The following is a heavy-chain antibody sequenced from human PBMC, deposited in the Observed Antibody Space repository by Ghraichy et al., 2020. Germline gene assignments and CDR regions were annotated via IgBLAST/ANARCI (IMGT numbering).Heavy chain of an antibody. D-gene: IGHD5-12*01. Sequence: GGSLRLSCAASGFIVSHKYMNWVRQAPGKGLEWVSVFYPDGFPYYADSVKGRFTVSRDNSENTVYLHMNNLRVEDTAIYYCATGYGYFDLWGQGTLVTVSS. CDR1: GFIVSHKY. J-gene: IGHJ4*02. CDR3: ATGYGYFDL. CDR2: FYPDGFP. V-gene: IGHV3-53*01.